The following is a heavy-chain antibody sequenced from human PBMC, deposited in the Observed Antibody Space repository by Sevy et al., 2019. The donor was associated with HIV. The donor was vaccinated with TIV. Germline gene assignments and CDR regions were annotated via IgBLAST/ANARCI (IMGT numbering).Heavy chain of an antibody. Sequence: GGSLRLSCAASGFTFSSYGMHWVRQAPGKGLEWVAVISYDGSNKYYADSVKGRFTISGDNSKNTLYLQMNSLRAEDTAVYYCAKEKRKGSSSWYFGWFDPWGQGTLVTVSS. D-gene: IGHD6-13*01. CDR2: ISYDGSNK. CDR3: AKEKRKGSSSWYFGWFDP. CDR1: GFTFSSYG. V-gene: IGHV3-30*18. J-gene: IGHJ5*02.